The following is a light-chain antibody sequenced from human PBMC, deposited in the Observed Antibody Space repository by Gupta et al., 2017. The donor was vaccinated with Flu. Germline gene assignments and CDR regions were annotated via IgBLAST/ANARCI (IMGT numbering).Light chain of an antibody. V-gene: IGKV4-1*01. CDR2: WAS. Sequence: DIVMTQSPDFLAVSLGERATVNCKSSQGILYDHNNKNFLGWYQQKPGQPPRLLIYWASSRDTGVSDSFIGSGSGTDFTLTINDVQPEDVAFYYCHQEYNTPRTFGQGTMLEIK. CDR1: QGILYDHNNKNF. CDR3: HQEYNTPRT. J-gene: IGKJ2*02.